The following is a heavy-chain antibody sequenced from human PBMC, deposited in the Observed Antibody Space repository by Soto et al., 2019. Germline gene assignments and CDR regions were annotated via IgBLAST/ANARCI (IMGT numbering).Heavy chain of an antibody. Sequence: QLQLQESGSGLVKPLETLSLTCAVSGGSISSGGYSWNWIRQPPGKGLEWIGYPFHSGTTYYNPSLKSRVTISVDKSKNLFSLELTSVTAADTAVYYCARGAGTGGDSWGQGILVTVLS. CDR1: GGSISSGGYS. CDR3: ARGAGTGGDS. D-gene: IGHD6-13*01. CDR2: PFHSGTT. V-gene: IGHV4-30-2*01. J-gene: IGHJ5*01.